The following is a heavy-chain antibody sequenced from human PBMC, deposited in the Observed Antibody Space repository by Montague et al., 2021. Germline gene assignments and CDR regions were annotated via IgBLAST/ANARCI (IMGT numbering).Heavy chain of an antibody. CDR2: IFYTGST. D-gene: IGHD5-18*01. V-gene: IGHV4-61*01. Sequence: SETLSLTCTVSGASVSNGSYYWSWIRQPPGKGLEWIGNIFYTGSTNYNPSLKSRVTISVDTSKNQVSLRLSSVTAADTAVYYCTRGSIENSHGLGMDYYNDKDVWGKGTTVTVSS. J-gene: IGHJ6*04. CDR1: GASVSNGSYY. CDR3: TRGSIENSHGLGMDYYNDKDV.